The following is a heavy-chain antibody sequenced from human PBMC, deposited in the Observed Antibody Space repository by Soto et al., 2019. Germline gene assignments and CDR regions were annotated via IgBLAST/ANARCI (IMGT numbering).Heavy chain of an antibody. V-gene: IGHV3-23*01. D-gene: IGHD3-3*01. J-gene: IGHJ4*02. Sequence: EVQLLESGGGLVQPGGSLRLSCAASGFTFSSYAMSWVRQAPGKGLEWVSAISGSGGSTYYADSVKGRFTISRDNSKNTLYLQMNSLIAEDTAVYYCAKNLGGYYDVWSGYYSVEASHSIDYWGQGTLVTVSS. CDR3: AKNLGGYYDVWSGYYSVEASHSIDY. CDR1: GFTFSSYA. CDR2: ISGSGGST.